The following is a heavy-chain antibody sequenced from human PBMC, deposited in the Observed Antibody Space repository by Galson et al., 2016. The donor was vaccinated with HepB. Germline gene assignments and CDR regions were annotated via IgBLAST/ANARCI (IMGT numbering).Heavy chain of an antibody. J-gene: IGHJ4*02. Sequence: SVKVSCKASGYTFTSHYMHWVRQAPGQGLEWMGTINPSGGSTSYAQKFQGRVTMTRDKSTSTIYMELSSLRSDDTAVYYRASGGQLDPDGGYWGQGTLVTVSS. CDR2: INPSGGST. V-gene: IGHV1-46*01. CDR3: ASGGQLDPDGGY. CDR1: GYTFTSHY. D-gene: IGHD6-6*01.